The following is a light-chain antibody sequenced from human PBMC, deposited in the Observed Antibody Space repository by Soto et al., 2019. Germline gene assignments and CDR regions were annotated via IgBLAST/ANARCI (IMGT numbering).Light chain of an antibody. CDR1: QTISIF. Sequence: DIQMTQPPSSLSASVGDRVTITCRASQTISIFLNWYQHKPGKPPTLLIYTASSLQSGVPSRFSGSGSGTDFTLTISSLQPEDFATYYCQQSYKTPLTFGGGTKVDIK. J-gene: IGKJ4*01. CDR2: TAS. V-gene: IGKV1-39*01. CDR3: QQSYKTPLT.